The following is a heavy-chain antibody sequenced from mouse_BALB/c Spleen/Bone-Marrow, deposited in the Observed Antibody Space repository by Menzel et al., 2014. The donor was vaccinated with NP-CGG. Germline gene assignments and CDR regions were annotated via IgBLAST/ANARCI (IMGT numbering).Heavy chain of an antibody. CDR2: IDPETTGT. CDR1: GYTFTDYE. CDR3: TRREAYYRYDGDFDY. D-gene: IGHD2-14*01. Sequence: VKLQESGAELVRPGASVTLSCKASGYTFTDYEMHWVKQTPVHGLEWIGAIDPETTGTACNQKFKGKATLIADKSSSTAYMELRSLTSEDSAVYYCTRREAYYRYDGDFDYWGQGTTLTVSS. J-gene: IGHJ2*01. V-gene: IGHV1-15*01.